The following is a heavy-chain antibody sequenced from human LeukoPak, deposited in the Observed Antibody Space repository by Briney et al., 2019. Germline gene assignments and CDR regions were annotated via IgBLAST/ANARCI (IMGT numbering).Heavy chain of an antibody. CDR3: ARAGSGPKTGAFDY. D-gene: IGHD6-19*01. CDR1: RYTFTGNY. CDR2: INTNSGGT. J-gene: IGHJ4*02. V-gene: IGHV1-2*02. Sequence: ASVKVSCKASRYTFTGNYMHCVRQTPGQGLEWMGWINTNSGGTNYAQKFQGRVTMTRDTSISTDYMELSRLRSDDTDAYYCARAGSGPKTGAFDYWGQGTLVTVSS.